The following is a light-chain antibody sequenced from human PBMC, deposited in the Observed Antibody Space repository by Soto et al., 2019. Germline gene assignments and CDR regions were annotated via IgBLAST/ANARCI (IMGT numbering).Light chain of an antibody. V-gene: IGKV1-5*01. Sequence: IQMTQSPSSLSASVGDRVTITCRASQTIGNYLAWYHQKPGKAPKLLIYDASTLQGGVPSRVSGSGSGTDFTLTVSGLQPDDFATYYCQQHISYPSTFGPGTKVEIK. CDR3: QQHISYPST. CDR1: QTIGNY. CDR2: DAS. J-gene: IGKJ3*01.